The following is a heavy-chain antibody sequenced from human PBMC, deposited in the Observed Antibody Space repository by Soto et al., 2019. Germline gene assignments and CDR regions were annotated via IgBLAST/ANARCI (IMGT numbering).Heavy chain of an antibody. CDR2: INHSGST. CDR3: ASKDSSSSVNYYYYMDV. CDR1: GGSFSGYY. Sequence: PSETLSLTCAVYGGSFSGYYWSWIRQPPGKGLEWIGEINHSGSTNYNPSLKSRVTISVDTSKNQFSLKLSSVTAADTAVYYCASKDSSSSVNYYYYMDVWGKGTTVTVS. D-gene: IGHD6-6*01. V-gene: IGHV4-34*01. J-gene: IGHJ6*03.